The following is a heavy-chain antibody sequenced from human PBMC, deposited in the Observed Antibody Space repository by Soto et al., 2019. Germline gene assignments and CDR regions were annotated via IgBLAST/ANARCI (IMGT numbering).Heavy chain of an antibody. V-gene: IGHV3-66*03. D-gene: IGHD3-16*02. J-gene: IGHJ4*02. Sequence: EVQLVESGGGLIQPGGSLRLSCAASGFTVSSNYMSWVRQATGKGLEWVSVIYSCGSTYYADSVKGRFTISRDNSKNTLYLQMNSLRTEDTAVYYFAPDDYAYVWGSYRYYWGQGTLVTVSS. CDR2: IYSCGST. CDR3: APDDYAYVWGSYRYY. CDR1: GFTVSSNY.